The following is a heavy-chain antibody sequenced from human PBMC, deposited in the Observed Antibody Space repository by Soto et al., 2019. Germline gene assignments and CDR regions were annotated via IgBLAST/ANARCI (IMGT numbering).Heavy chain of an antibody. CDR1: GGSFSGYY. CDR3: ARLSSSWYGHYYYGMDV. D-gene: IGHD6-13*01. Sequence: TSETLSLTCAVYGGSFSGYYWSWIRQPPGKGLEWIGEINHSGSTNYNPSLKSRVTISVDTSKNQFSLKLSSVTAADTAVYYCARLSSSWYGHYYYGMDVWGQGTTVTVSS. V-gene: IGHV4-34*01. J-gene: IGHJ6*02. CDR2: INHSGST.